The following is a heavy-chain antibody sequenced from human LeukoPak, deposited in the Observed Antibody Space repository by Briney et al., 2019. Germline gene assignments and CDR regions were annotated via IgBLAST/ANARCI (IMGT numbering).Heavy chain of an antibody. V-gene: IGHV3-7*01. Sequence: PGGSLRLSCAASGFTFSSYAMHWVRQAPGKGLEWVAYIKKTGSETYYVDSVKGRFTITRDSTRNSLFLQMYSLRAEDTAVYFCAREDGYCSGGNCYSYFDSWGQGTLVTVSS. CDR3: AREDGYCSGGNCYSYFDS. CDR1: GFTFSSYA. CDR2: IKKTGSET. J-gene: IGHJ4*02. D-gene: IGHD2-15*01.